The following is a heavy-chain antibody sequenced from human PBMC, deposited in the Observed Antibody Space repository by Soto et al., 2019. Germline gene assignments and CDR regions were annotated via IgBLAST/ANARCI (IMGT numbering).Heavy chain of an antibody. V-gene: IGHV3-23*01. J-gene: IGHJ6*02. D-gene: IGHD4-17*01. CDR2: IGGSGAVT. Sequence: PGGSLRLSCAASGFSFGTFAMNWVRQAPGEGLEWVLSIGGSGAVTHYADSVKGRFTISRDNSKNMVYLQMNTLRAEDTAVYYCARASRVTTHYYYYGMDVWGQGTTVTVSS. CDR3: ARASRVTTHYYYYGMDV. CDR1: GFSFGTFA.